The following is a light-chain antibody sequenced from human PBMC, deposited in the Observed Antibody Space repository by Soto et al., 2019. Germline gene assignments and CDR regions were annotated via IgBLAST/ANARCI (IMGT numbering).Light chain of an antibody. CDR2: MAS. V-gene: IGKV1-5*03. CDR3: QHYNSYSEA. Sequence: IHVTQSPSCLSASLGDIVTITCEGMQDISKCLNWYQQKPGKAPKLLIYMASTLTSGVPSRFSGSGSGTEFTLTISSLQPDDFATYYCQHYNSYSEAFGQGTKVDIK. J-gene: IGKJ1*01. CDR1: QDISKC.